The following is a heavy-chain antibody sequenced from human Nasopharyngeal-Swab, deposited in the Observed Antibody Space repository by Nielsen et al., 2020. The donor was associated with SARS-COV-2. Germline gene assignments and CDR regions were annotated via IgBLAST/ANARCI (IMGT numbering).Heavy chain of an antibody. Sequence: GESLKISCTASGFNFRHYAMIWVRQAPAKGLEWVSWISSSVSYIYYADSVKGRFTISRDNAKNALYLQMSSLRAEDTAVYYCARLPSAWGRRDFDYWGQGTLVTVSS. CDR1: GFNFRHYA. D-gene: IGHD6-19*01. J-gene: IGHJ4*02. V-gene: IGHV3-21*06. CDR3: ARLPSAWGRRDFDY. CDR2: ISSSVSYI.